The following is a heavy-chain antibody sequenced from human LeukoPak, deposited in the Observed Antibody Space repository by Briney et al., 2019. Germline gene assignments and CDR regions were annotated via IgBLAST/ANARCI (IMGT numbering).Heavy chain of an antibody. D-gene: IGHD5-18*01. V-gene: IGHV4-4*07. CDR1: GGSLNVYY. J-gene: IGHJ4*02. CDR2: IYSSGAT. CDR3: ARVYTAMAFDY. Sequence: KSSETLSLTCTVSGGSLNVYYWSWIRQPAGKGLEWIGRIYSSGATTYNPSLRTRVTMSLDTSKNHFSLKLRSVTAADTAVYYCARVYTAMAFDYWGQGTLVTVSS.